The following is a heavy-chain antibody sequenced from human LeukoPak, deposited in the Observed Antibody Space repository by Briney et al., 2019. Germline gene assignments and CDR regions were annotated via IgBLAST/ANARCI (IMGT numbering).Heavy chain of an antibody. J-gene: IGHJ5*02. D-gene: IGHD1-26*01. V-gene: IGHV3-23*01. CDR3: ASMGATWQFTS. CDR2: SGSGGNT. Sequence: GGSLRLSCAASGFTFSNYAMSWVRQAPGKGLEWVSASGSGGNTYYADSVKGRFTISRDNSKNTLYLQMNSLRAEDTAVYYCASMGATWQFTSWGQGALVTVSS. CDR1: GFTFSNYA.